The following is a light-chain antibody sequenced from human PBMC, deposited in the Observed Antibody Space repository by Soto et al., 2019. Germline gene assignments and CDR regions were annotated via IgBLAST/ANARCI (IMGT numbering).Light chain of an antibody. CDR1: QSVSSSY. CDR2: DAS. CDR3: QHYGSSPRT. V-gene: IGKV3-20*01. J-gene: IGKJ1*01. Sequence: EIVLTQSPGTLSLSPGERATLSCRASQSVSSSYLAWYQQKPGQAPRLLIYDASSRATGIPDRFSGSGSGTDFTLTISRLESEDFAVYYCQHYGSSPRTFGQGTKVEIK.